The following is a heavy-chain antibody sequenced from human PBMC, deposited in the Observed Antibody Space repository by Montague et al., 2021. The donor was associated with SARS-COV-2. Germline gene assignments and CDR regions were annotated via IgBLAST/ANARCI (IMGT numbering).Heavy chain of an antibody. CDR3: ARGSMVRGGKVYHGVDV. CDR1: GGSISGSSYC. D-gene: IGHD3-10*01. CDR2: IYYSGST. Sequence: SETLSLTCTVSGGSISGSSYCWGWIRQSPGKGPEWIGSIYYSGSTYYNPSLKSRVTISVDTSKNQFSLKLSSVTAADTAVYYCARGSMVRGGKVYHGVDVWGQGTTVTVSS. J-gene: IGHJ6*02. V-gene: IGHV4-39*07.